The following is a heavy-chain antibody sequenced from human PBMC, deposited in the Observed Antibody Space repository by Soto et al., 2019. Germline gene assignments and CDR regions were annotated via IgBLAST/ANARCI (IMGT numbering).Heavy chain of an antibody. CDR2: TRNKANSYTT. CDR3: ARGREEVVPAAMSLYYYYYMDV. V-gene: IGHV3-72*01. D-gene: IGHD2-2*01. CDR1: GFTFSDHY. J-gene: IGHJ6*03. Sequence: GGSLRLSCAASGFTFSDHYMDWVRQAPGKGLEWVGRTRNKANSYTTEYAASVKGRFTISRDDSKNSLYLQMNSLKTEDTAVYYCARGREEVVPAAMSLYYYYYMDVWGKGTTVTV.